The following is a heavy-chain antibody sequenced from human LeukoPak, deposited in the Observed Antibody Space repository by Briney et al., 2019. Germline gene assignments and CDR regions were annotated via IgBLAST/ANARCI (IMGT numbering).Heavy chain of an antibody. Sequence: ASVKVSCKASGYTFTRYYMHWVRQAPGQGLEWMGIINPSGGSTSYAQKFQGRVTMTRDTSTSTVYMELSSLRSEDTAVYYCARGGLELRSYYYYYMDVWGKGTTVTVSS. CDR1: GYTFTRYY. D-gene: IGHD1-7*01. V-gene: IGHV1-46*03. CDR2: INPSGGST. J-gene: IGHJ6*03. CDR3: ARGGLELRSYYYYYMDV.